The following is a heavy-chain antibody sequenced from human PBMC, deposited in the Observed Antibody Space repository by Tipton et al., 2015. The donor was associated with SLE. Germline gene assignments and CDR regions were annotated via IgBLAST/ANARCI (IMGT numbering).Heavy chain of an antibody. V-gene: IGHV4-39*07. J-gene: IGHJ4*02. D-gene: IGHD6-13*01. CDR2: IYYSGST. CDR3: ARDLGSSGSFDY. CDR1: GGSISSSSYY. Sequence: TLSLTCTVSGGSISSSSYYWGWIRQPPGKGLEWIGDIYYSGSTHYNPSLKSRVTISVDTSKNQFSLKLSSVTAADTAVYYCARDLGSSGSFDYWGQGTLVTVSS.